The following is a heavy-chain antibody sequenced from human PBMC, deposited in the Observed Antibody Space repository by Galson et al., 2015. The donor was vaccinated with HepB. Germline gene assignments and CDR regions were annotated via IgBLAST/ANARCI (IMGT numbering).Heavy chain of an antibody. Sequence: SVKVSCKVSGYTLTELSMHRVRQDPGQGLEWMGGITPIFGTANYAQKFQGRVTITADESTSTAYMELNSLRSEDTAVYYCVRGYDSANYYYLYWGQGTLVTVSS. J-gene: IGHJ4*02. CDR2: ITPIFGTA. CDR3: VRGYDSANYYYLY. CDR1: GYTLTELS. V-gene: IGHV1-69*13. D-gene: IGHD3-10*01.